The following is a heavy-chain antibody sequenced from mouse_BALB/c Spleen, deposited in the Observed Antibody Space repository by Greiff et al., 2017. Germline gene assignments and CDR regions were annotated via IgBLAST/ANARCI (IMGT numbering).Heavy chain of an antibody. J-gene: IGHJ2*01. CDR1: GFTFSSFG. Sequence: EGKLVESGGGLVQPGGSRKLSCAASGFTFSSFGMHWVRQAPEKGLEWVAYISSGSSTIYYADTVKGRFTISRDNPKNTLFLQMTSLRSEDTAMYYCARSVGNYFDYWGQGTTLTVSS. D-gene: IGHD1-1*01. CDR3: ARSVGNYFDY. V-gene: IGHV5-17*02. CDR2: ISSGSSTI.